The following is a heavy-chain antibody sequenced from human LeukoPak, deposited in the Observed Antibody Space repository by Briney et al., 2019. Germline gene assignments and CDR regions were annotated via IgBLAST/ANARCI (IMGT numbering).Heavy chain of an antibody. Sequence: GGSLRLSCAASGFTFSSYWMHCVRQAPGKGLVWVSRIKSDGSTNYADSVKGRFTISRDNAKNTVSLQMNSLRTEDTGVYYCARAPSEIGGYYPEYFRHWGQGTLVTVSS. J-gene: IGHJ1*01. CDR1: GFTFSSYW. V-gene: IGHV3-74*01. D-gene: IGHD3-22*01. CDR2: IKSDGST. CDR3: ARAPSEIGGYYPEYFRH.